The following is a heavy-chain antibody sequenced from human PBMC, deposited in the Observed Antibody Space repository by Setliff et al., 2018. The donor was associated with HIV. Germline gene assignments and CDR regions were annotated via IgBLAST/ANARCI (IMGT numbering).Heavy chain of an antibody. D-gene: IGHD3-22*01. Sequence: NPSETLSLTCTVSGGSISSYYWSWIRQPAGKGLEWIGRIYTSGSTNYNPSLKSRVTMSVDTSKNQFSLKLSSVTAADTAVYYCARDHLGTMIVVADDAFDIWGQGTMVTVSS. CDR2: IYTSGST. CDR3: ARDHLGTMIVVADDAFDI. J-gene: IGHJ3*02. V-gene: IGHV4-4*07. CDR1: GGSISSYY.